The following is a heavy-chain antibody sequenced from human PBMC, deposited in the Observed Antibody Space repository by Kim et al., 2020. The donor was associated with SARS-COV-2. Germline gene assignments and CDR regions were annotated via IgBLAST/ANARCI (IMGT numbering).Heavy chain of an antibody. J-gene: IGHJ6*02. CDR2: IWYDGSNK. D-gene: IGHD1-1*01. CDR3: ARVGQHDPRPYGMDV. Sequence: GGSLRLSCAASGFTFSSYGMHWVRQAPGKGLEWVAVIWYDGSNKYYADSVKGRFTISRDNSKNTLYLQMNSLRAEDTAVYYCARVGQHDPRPYGMDVWGQGTTVTVSS. CDR1: GFTFSSYG. V-gene: IGHV3-33*01.